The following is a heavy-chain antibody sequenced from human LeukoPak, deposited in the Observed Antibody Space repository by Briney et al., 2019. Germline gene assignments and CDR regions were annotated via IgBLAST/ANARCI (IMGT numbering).Heavy chain of an antibody. J-gene: IGHJ5*02. V-gene: IGHV4-4*07. CDR2: IYTSGST. CDR1: GGSISSYH. D-gene: IGHD6-19*01. Sequence: SETLSLTCTVSGGSISSYHWSWIRQPAGKGLEWIGHIYTSGSTNYNPSLKSRVTMSVDTSKNQFSLKLSSVTAADTAVYYCAREYYSSGLFDPWGQGTLVTVSS. CDR3: AREYYSSGLFDP.